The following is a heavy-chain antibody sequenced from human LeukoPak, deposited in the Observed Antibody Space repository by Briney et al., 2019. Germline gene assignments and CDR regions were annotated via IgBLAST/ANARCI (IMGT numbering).Heavy chain of an antibody. Sequence: GGSLRLSCAAAGITFDSYAMSLVRQAPGKGLEWISVISGSGGRTSYADSVKGRFIISRNNSKNTLHLQMHSLRAEDTAVYYCVKEKLAYCGGDCFGEYFQDWGQGTLVTVSS. J-gene: IGHJ1*01. CDR2: ISGSGGRT. CDR3: VKEKLAYCGGDCFGEYFQD. V-gene: IGHV3-23*01. CDR1: GITFDSYA. D-gene: IGHD2-21*02.